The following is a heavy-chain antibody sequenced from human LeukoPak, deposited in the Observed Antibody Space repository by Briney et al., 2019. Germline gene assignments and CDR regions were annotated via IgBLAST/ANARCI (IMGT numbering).Heavy chain of an antibody. Sequence: GGSLRLSCAGSGFALKSYSVTWVRQAPGKGLEWVSSIRSTSGYIHYAYSVKGRFTISRDNSKNTLYLQMNSLRAEDTAVYYCALGYCSGGSCVWDYWGQGTLVTVSS. CDR1: GFALKSYS. CDR3: ALGYCSGGSCVWDY. CDR2: IRSTSGYI. D-gene: IGHD2-15*01. J-gene: IGHJ4*02. V-gene: IGHV3-21*01.